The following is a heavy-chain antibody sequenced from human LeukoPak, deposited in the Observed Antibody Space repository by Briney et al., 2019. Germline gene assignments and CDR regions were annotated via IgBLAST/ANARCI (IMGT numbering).Heavy chain of an antibody. D-gene: IGHD3-22*01. CDR3: AREAGGYYYFDY. CDR2: IYSGGST. Sequence: PGGSLRLSCAASGFTFSSYAMSWVRQAPGKGLEWVSVIYSGGSTYYADSVKGRFTISRDNSKNTLYLQMNSLRAEDTAVYYCAREAGGYYYFDYWGQGTLVTVSS. CDR1: GFTFSSYA. J-gene: IGHJ4*02. V-gene: IGHV3-53*01.